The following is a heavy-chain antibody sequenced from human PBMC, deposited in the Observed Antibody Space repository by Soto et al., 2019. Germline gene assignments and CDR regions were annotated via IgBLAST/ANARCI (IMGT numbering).Heavy chain of an antibody. J-gene: IGHJ4*02. D-gene: IGHD3-10*01. Sequence: GGSLRLSCAASGFTFSSYGMHWVRQAPGKGLEWVAVISYDGSNKYYADSVKGRFTISRDNSKNTLYLQMNSLRAEDTAVYYCAKDATMVRGVTPLDYWGQGTLVTVSS. CDR3: AKDATMVRGVTPLDY. V-gene: IGHV3-30*18. CDR1: GFTFSSYG. CDR2: ISYDGSNK.